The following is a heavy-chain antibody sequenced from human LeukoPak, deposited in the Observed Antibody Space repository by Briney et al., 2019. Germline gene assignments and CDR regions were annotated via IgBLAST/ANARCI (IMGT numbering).Heavy chain of an antibody. D-gene: IGHD6-13*01. Sequence: ASVKVSCKASGYTFTSYGINWVRQATGQEPEWMGWISAYNGNTKYAQNLQGRVTMTTDTSTSTAYMELRSLRSDDTAVYYCTRDLPYSSSWESIDYWGQGTLVTVSS. J-gene: IGHJ4*02. V-gene: IGHV1-18*01. CDR3: TRDLPYSSSWESIDY. CDR2: ISAYNGNT. CDR1: GYTFTSYG.